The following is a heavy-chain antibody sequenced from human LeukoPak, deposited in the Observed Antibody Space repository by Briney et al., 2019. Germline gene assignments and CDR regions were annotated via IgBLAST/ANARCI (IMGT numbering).Heavy chain of an antibody. V-gene: IGHV3-23*01. J-gene: IGHJ2*01. CDR3: AKCRGGGGEYWHFDL. D-gene: IGHD2-15*01. CDR1: GFPFSSFA. CDR2: LSGPATRT. Sequence: GGSLRLSCAASGFPFSSFAMVWVRQAPGKGLEWVSALSGPATRTIYADSVRGRFTISRANFKNTLYLQMNSLRAEDSAVYYCAKCRGGGGEYWHFDLWGRGILVSVSS.